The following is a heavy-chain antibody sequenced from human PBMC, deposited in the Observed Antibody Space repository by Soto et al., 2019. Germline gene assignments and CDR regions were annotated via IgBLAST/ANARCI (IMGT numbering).Heavy chain of an antibody. Sequence: SETLSLTCTVSGDSISTYNWGWIRQPPGKGLEWIGCIYYSGVTNYNPSLKSRGTISVDTPKNQLSLKLNSVTAADTAVYYCARVAADIASWLDPWGQGTLVT. CDR1: GDSISTYN. J-gene: IGHJ5*02. CDR2: IYYSGVT. CDR3: ARVAADIASWLDP. D-gene: IGHD5-12*01. V-gene: IGHV4-59*01.